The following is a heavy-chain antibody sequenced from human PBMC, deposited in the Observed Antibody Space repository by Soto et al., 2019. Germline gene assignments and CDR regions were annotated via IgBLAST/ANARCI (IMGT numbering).Heavy chain of an antibody. D-gene: IGHD3-3*01. J-gene: IGHJ5*02. CDR2: ISGSGGST. CDR1: GFTFSSYA. CDR3: AKTDLRFSPRGWFDP. V-gene: IGHV3-23*01. Sequence: GSLRLSCAASGFTFSSYAMSWVRQAPGKGLEWVSAISGSGGSTYCADSVKGRFTISRDNSKNTLYLQMNSLRAEDTAVYYCAKTDLRFSPRGWFDPWGQGTRVTVSS.